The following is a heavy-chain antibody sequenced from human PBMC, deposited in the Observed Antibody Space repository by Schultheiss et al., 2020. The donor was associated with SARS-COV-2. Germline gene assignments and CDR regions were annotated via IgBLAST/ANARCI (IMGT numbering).Heavy chain of an antibody. CDR2: IWYDGSNK. CDR1: GFTFSSYG. CDR3: ARGAGFRGVLDY. J-gene: IGHJ4*02. D-gene: IGHD3-10*01. Sequence: GESLKISCAASGFTFSSYGMHWVRQAPGKGLEWVAVIWYDGSNKYYADSVKGRFTISRDNSKNTLYLQMNSLRAEDTAVYYCARGAGFRGVLDYWGQGTLVTVSS. V-gene: IGHV3-33*01.